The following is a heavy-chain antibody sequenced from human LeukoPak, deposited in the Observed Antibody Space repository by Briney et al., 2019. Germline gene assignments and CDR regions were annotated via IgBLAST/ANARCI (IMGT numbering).Heavy chain of an antibody. D-gene: IGHD6-19*01. Sequence: SETLSLTCTVSGGSISSDYWSWIRQPPGKGLEWIGYIYYSGSTNYNPSLKSRVTISVDTSKNQFSLKLSSVTAADTAVYYCARYRSNYGMGVWGLGTTVTVSS. J-gene: IGHJ6*02. CDR2: IYYSGST. V-gene: IGHV4-59*08. CDR1: GGSISSDY. CDR3: ARYRSNYGMGV.